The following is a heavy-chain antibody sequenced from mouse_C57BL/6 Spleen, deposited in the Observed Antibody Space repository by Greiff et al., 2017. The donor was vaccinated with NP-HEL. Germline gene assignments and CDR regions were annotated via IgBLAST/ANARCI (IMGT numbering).Heavy chain of an antibody. Sequence: VQLKQSGPVLVKPGASVKMSCKASGYTFTDYYMNWVKQSHGKSLEWIGVINPYNGGTSYNQKFKGKATLTVDKSSSTAYMGLNSLTSEDSAVYYCARELGRGVYYAMDYWGQGASVTVSS. CDR2: INPYNGGT. J-gene: IGHJ4*01. D-gene: IGHD4-1*01. CDR3: ARELGRGVYYAMDY. CDR1: GYTFTDYY. V-gene: IGHV1-19*01.